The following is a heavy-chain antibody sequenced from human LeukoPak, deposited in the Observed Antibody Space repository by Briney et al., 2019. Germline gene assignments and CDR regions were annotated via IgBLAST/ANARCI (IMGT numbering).Heavy chain of an antibody. CDR2: IYYSGST. CDR3: ARETYSYRSV. D-gene: IGHD5-18*01. Sequence: SETLSLTCTVSGGSISSYYWSWIRQPPGKGLEWIGYIYYSGSTNYNPSLKSRVTISVDTSKNQFSLKLSSVTAADTAVYYCARETYSYRSVWGKGTTVTVSS. J-gene: IGHJ6*04. CDR1: GGSISSYY. V-gene: IGHV4-59*01.